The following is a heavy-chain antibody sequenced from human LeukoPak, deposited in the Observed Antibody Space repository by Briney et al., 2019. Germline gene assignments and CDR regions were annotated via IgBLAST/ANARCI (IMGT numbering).Heavy chain of an antibody. CDR1: GYTFTSYG. CDR2: ISAYNGNT. J-gene: IGHJ4*02. V-gene: IGHV1-18*01. D-gene: IGHD2-15*01. Sequence: SVKVSCKASGYTFTSYGISWVRQAPGQGLEWMGWISAYNGNTNYAQKLQGRVTMTTDTSTDTAYMELSSLRSEDTAVYYCATWWGQSGLAFDYWGQGTLVTVSS. CDR3: ATWWGQSGLAFDY.